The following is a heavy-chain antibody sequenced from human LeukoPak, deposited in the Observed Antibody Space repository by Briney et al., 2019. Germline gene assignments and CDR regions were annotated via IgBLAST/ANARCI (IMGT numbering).Heavy chain of an antibody. CDR2: ISGSGGST. J-gene: IGHJ4*02. CDR3: AKGGHGDY. CDR1: GFSLSSFA. Sequence: GGSLRLSCAASGFSLSSFAMTWVRQAPGKGLEWVPEISGSGGSTYYADSVKGRFTISRDNSKNTLYLQMNSLRAEDTAVYYCAKGGHGDYWGQGTLVTVSS. D-gene: IGHD5-24*01. V-gene: IGHV3-23*01.